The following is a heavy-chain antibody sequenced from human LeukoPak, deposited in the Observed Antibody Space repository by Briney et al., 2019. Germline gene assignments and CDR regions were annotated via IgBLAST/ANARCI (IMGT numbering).Heavy chain of an antibody. J-gene: IGHJ4*02. D-gene: IGHD4-11*01. CDR3: YSSAGY. Sequence: GGSLRLSCAASGFTLSNYRMHWVRQAPGKGLVWVSRINTDGSTTTYADSVKGRCTLSRDNAKNTLYLQMNSLRAEDTAVYYCYSSAGYWGQGTLVTVSS. CDR2: INTDGSTT. CDR1: GFTLSNYR. V-gene: IGHV3-74*01.